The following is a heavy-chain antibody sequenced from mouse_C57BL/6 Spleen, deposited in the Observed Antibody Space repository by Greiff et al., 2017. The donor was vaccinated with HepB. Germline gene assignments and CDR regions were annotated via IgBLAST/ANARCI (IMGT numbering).Heavy chain of an antibody. J-gene: IGHJ3*01. CDR2: IDPSDSYT. Sequence: QVQLQHPGAELVMPGASVKLSCKASGYTFTSYWMHWVKQRPGQGLEWIGEIDPSDSYTNYNQKFKGKSTLTVDKSSSTAYMQLSSLTSEDSAVYYCARYDGYYGSYWGQGTLVTVSA. V-gene: IGHV1-69*01. D-gene: IGHD2-3*01. CDR3: ARYDGYYGSY. CDR1: GYTFTSYW.